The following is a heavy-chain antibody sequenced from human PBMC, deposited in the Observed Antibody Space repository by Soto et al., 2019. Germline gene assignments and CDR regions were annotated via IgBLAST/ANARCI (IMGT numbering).Heavy chain of an antibody. J-gene: IGHJ4*02. CDR1: GFTFSSYA. Sequence: PGGSLRLSCAASGFTFSSYAMHWVRQAPGKGLEWVAVISYDGSNKYYADSVKGRFTISRDNSKNTLYLQMNSLRAEDTAVYYCARDHYYGSGTFNYFDYWGQGTPVTVSS. CDR2: ISYDGSNK. V-gene: IGHV3-30-3*01. CDR3: ARDHYYGSGTFNYFDY. D-gene: IGHD3-10*01.